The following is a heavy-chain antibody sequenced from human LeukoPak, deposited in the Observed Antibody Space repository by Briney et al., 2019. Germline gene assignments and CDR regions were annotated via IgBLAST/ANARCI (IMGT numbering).Heavy chain of an antibody. Sequence: ASVKVSCXASGYTFTSYYMHWVRQALGQGLEWMGIINPSGGSTSYAQKFQGRVTMTRDTSTSTVYMELSSLRSEDTAVYYCATPAVAGTSFFDYWGQGTLVTVSS. CDR2: INPSGGST. J-gene: IGHJ4*02. D-gene: IGHD6-19*01. CDR3: ATPAVAGTSFFDY. V-gene: IGHV1-46*03. CDR1: GYTFTSYY.